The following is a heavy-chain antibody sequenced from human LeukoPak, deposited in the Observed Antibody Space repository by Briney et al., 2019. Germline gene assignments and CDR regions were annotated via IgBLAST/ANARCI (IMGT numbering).Heavy chain of an antibody. J-gene: IGHJ2*01. V-gene: IGHV1-2*02. CDR3: ATGLTVEGYFDL. CDR1: GYTFTDYY. Sequence: ASVKVSCKASGYTFTDYYMHWVRQAPGQGLEWMGWINPNSGGTYSAQRFQGRVTMTRDTSINTASMELSRPRSDDTAVYYCATGLTVEGYFDLWGRGTLVTVSS. CDR2: INPNSGGT. D-gene: IGHD4-17*01.